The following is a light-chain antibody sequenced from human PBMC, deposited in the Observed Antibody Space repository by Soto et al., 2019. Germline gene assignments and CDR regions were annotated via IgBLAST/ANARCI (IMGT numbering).Light chain of an antibody. CDR1: ESVRSN. V-gene: IGKV3-15*01. CDR2: GAS. J-gene: IGKJ5*01. Sequence: EIVMTQSPANLSVPPGDRATLSCRASESVRSNFAWYQQKPGQAPRLLIYGASIRAADIPARFIGSGSGTDFTLTISTLQSRDFAIYYCQQYYDWPTITFGQGTRLE. CDR3: QQYYDWPTIT.